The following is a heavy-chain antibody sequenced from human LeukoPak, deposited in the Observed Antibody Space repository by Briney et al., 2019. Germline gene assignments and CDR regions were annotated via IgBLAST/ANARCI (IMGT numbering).Heavy chain of an antibody. Sequence: PGRSLRLSCAASGFTFSSYAMHWVRQAPGKGLEWVAVISYDGSNKYYADSVRGRFTISRDNSKNTLYLQMNSLRAEDTTVYYCARSIAVAGGDLDYWGQGTLVTVSS. V-gene: IGHV3-30-3*01. CDR1: GFTFSSYA. D-gene: IGHD6-19*01. CDR2: ISYDGSNK. J-gene: IGHJ4*02. CDR3: ARSIAVAGGDLDY.